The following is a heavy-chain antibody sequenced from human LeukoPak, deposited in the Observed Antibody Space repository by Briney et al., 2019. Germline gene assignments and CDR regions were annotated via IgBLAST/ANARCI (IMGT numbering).Heavy chain of an antibody. D-gene: IGHD5-24*01. Sequence: PGGSLRLSCAASGFTFSSYAMSWVRQAPGKGLEWVSAISSSSSYIYYADSVKGRFTISRDNAKNSLYLQMNSLRAEDTAVYYCARDRSMADAFDIWGQGTMVTVSS. CDR1: GFTFSSYA. CDR2: ISSSSSYI. CDR3: ARDRSMADAFDI. J-gene: IGHJ3*02. V-gene: IGHV3-21*01.